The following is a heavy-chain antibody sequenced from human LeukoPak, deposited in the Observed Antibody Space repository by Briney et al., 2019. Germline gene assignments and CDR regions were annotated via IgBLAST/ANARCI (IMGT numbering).Heavy chain of an antibody. CDR1: GYTFTSYG. D-gene: IGHD3-22*01. V-gene: IGHV1-18*01. CDR2: ISAYNGNT. J-gene: IGHJ2*01. CDR3: ARDHPTMISCWYFDL. Sequence: ASVKVSCKASGYTFTSYGISWVRQAPGQGLEWMGWISAYNGNTNYAQKLQGRVTMTTDTSTSTAYMELRSLRSDDTAVHYCARDHPTMISCWYFDLWGRGTLVTVSS.